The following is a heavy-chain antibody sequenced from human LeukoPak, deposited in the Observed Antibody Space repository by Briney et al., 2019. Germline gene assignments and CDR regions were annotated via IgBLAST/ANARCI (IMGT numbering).Heavy chain of an antibody. V-gene: IGHV4-31*03. CDR3: AREPRRLWYCSGGSCYSSDL. CDR1: GGSISSGGYY. CDR2: IYYSGST. D-gene: IGHD2-15*01. Sequence: SETPSLTCTVSGGSISSGGYYWSWIRQHPGKGLEWIGYIYYSGSTYYNPSLKSRVTISVDTSKNQFSLKLSSVTAADTAVYYCAREPRRLWYCSGGSCYSSDLWGRGTLVTVSS. J-gene: IGHJ2*01.